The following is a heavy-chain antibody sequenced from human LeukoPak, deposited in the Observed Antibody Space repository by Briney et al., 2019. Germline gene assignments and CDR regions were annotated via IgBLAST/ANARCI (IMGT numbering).Heavy chain of an antibody. CDR1: GYTFTDYY. Sequence: ASVKVSCKVSGYTFTDYYMHWVRHAPGQGFEWMGWINPNDGDTNYAQKFQGRVTMTRDTSISTAHMEVSRLRSDDTAVYYCARANFLYCSSSTCLFDYWGQGTLVTVSS. CDR2: INPNDGDT. V-gene: IGHV1-2*02. J-gene: IGHJ4*02. D-gene: IGHD2-2*01. CDR3: ARANFLYCSSSTCLFDY.